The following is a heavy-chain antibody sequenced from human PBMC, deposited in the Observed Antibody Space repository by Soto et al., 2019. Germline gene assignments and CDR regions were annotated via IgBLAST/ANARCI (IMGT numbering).Heavy chain of an antibody. J-gene: IGHJ6*02. V-gene: IGHV4-34*01. Sequence: LEILSLTCAVYGGSFIGYYWSWIRQPPGKGLEWIGEINHSGSTNYNPSLKSRVTISVDTSKNQFSLKLSSVTAADTAVYYCARASHGSGGYYYYGMDVWGQGTTVTVSS. CDR2: INHSGST. D-gene: IGHD3-10*01. CDR3: ARASHGSGGYYYYGMDV. CDR1: GGSFIGYY.